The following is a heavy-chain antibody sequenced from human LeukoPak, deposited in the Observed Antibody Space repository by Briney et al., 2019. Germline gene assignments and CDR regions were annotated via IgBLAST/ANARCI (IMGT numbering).Heavy chain of an antibody. CDR2: IIPIFGTA. Sequence: SVKVSCKASGGTFSSYAISWMRQAPGQGLEWMGGIIPIFGTANYAQKFQGRVTITTDESTSTAYMELSSLRSEDTAVYYCASGTAPLGWFDPWGQGTLVTVSS. CDR1: GGTFSSYA. J-gene: IGHJ5*02. CDR3: ASGTAPLGWFDP. V-gene: IGHV1-69*05.